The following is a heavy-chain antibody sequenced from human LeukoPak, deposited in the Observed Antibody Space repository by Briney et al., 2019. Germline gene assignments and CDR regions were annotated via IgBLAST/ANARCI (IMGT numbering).Heavy chain of an antibody. J-gene: IGHJ4*02. V-gene: IGHV4-34*01. D-gene: IGHD3-16*01. Sequence: SETLSLTCAVYGGSFSGYYWNWIRQPPGKGLEWIGEINHSGSTNYNPSLKSRVTISEDTSKNQFSLKLSSVTATDTAVYYCAREWGHLGFDYWGQGTLVTVSS. CDR3: AREWGHLGFDY. CDR1: GGSFSGYY. CDR2: INHSGST.